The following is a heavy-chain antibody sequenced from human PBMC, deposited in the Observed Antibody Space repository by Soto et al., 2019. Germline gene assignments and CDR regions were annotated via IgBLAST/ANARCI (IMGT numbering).Heavy chain of an antibody. J-gene: IGHJ6*02. CDR3: TTVSSGSYWVGYYYYGMDV. CDR2: IKSKTDGGTT. Sequence: GGSLRLSCAASGFTFSNAWMNWVRQAPGKGLEWVGRIKSKTDGGTTDYAAPVKGRFTISRDDSKNTLYLQMNSLKTEDTAVYYCTTVSSGSYWVGYYYYGMDVWGQGTTVTVSS. D-gene: IGHD1-26*01. CDR1: GFTFSNAW. V-gene: IGHV3-15*07.